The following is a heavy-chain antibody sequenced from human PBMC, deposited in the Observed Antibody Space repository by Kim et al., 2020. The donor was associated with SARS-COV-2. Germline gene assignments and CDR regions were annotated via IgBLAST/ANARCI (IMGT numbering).Heavy chain of an antibody. CDR2: ISGSGGGT. V-gene: IGHV3-23*01. CDR3: AKDGVGQAAGTWDDY. J-gene: IGHJ4*02. Sequence: GGSLRLSCAASGFTFSSYAMSWVRQAPGKGLEWVSAISGSGGGTYYVDSVKGRFTISRDNSKNTLYLQMNSLRAEDTAVYYCAKDGVGQAAGTWDDYWGQGTLVTVSS. D-gene: IGHD6-13*01. CDR1: GFTFSSYA.